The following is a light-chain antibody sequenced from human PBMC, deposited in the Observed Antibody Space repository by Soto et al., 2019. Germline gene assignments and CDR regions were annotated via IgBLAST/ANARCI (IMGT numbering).Light chain of an antibody. CDR1: QSISSW. CDR2: AAS. CDR3: QQSYSTPPIT. V-gene: IGKV1-39*01. Sequence: DIQRTQSPSILSASVGDRVSITCRASQSISSWLAWYQQKPGKAPKLLIYAASSLQSGVPSRFSGSGSGTDFTLTISSLQPEDFSTYYCQQSYSTPPITFGQGTRLEIK. J-gene: IGKJ5*01.